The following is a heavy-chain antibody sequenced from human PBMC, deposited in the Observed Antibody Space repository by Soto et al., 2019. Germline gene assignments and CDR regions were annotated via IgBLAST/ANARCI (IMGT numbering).Heavy chain of an antibody. CDR1: GFAFSDYY. V-gene: IGHV3-11*01. Sequence: GGSLRLSCAASGFAFSDYYMTWIRQAPGSGLEWVSYISSSSGTISYANSVKGRFTISRANAHNSLYLQMSSLRAEDTAVYYCARGTYASKTDFDYWGQGTLVTVSS. CDR2: ISSSSGTI. CDR3: ARGTYASKTDFDY. J-gene: IGHJ4*02. D-gene: IGHD1-1*01.